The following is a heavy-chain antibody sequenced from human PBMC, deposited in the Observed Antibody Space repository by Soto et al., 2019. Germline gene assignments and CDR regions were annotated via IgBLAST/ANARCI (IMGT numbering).Heavy chain of an antibody. D-gene: IGHD1-26*01. CDR2: VYDSGST. CDR3: VRQVGATGSYSYAV. CDR1: GACGIRDG. Sequence: PSWTVALSCTVAGACGIRDGLYGVRQPPGNGLEWIGFVYDSGSTSYNSSLKSRLTISVDTSKNQFSLKLSSVTAADTAVYYCVRQVGATGSYSYAVWGQGTMVT. J-gene: IGHJ3*01. V-gene: IGHV4-59*02.